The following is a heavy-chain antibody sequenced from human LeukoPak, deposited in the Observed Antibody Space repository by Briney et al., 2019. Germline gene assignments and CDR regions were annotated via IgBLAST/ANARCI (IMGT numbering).Heavy chain of an antibody. D-gene: IGHD3-3*01. CDR3: ARGLSHYEFWSGYYTVANSNWFDP. V-gene: IGHV4-34*01. J-gene: IGHJ5*02. CDR2: INHSGST. CDR1: GGSFSGYY. Sequence: SETLSLTCAVYGGSFSGYYWSWIRQPPGKGLEWIGEINHSGSTNYNPSLKSRVTISVDTSKNQFSLKLSSVTAADTAVYYCARGLSHYEFWSGYYTVANSNWFDPWGQGTLVTVSS.